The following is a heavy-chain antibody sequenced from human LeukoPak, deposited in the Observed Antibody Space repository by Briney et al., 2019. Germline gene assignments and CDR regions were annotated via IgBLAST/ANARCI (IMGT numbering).Heavy chain of an antibody. J-gene: IGHJ5*02. V-gene: IGHV3-7*01. D-gene: IGHD4-23*01. Sequence: GGSLRLSCAASGFTFSSYWMSWVRQAPGKGLEWVANIKQDGSEKYYVDSVKGRFTISRDNAKNSLYLQMNSLRAEDTAVYYCARTHYGGNSGWFDPWGQGTLVTVSP. CDR1: GFTFSSYW. CDR2: IKQDGSEK. CDR3: ARTHYGGNSGWFDP.